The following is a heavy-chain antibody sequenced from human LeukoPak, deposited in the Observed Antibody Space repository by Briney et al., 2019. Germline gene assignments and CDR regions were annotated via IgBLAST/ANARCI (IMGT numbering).Heavy chain of an antibody. CDR1: GGSFSGYY. CDR3: ARGPRHYYYGMDV. J-gene: IGHJ6*02. Sequence: SETLSLTCAVYGGSFSGYYWSWIRQPPGKGLEWIGEINHSGSTNYNPSLKSRVTISVDTSKNQFSLKLSSVIAADTAVYYCARGPRHYYYGMDVWGQGTTVTVSS. CDR2: INHSGST. V-gene: IGHV4-34*01.